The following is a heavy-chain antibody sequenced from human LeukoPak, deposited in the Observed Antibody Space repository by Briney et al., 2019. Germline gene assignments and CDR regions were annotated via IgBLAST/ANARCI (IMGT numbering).Heavy chain of an antibody. J-gene: IGHJ5*02. D-gene: IGHD1-7*01. CDR2: INPSGGST. Sequence: ASVKVSCKASGYTFTSYYMHWVLQAPGQGLEWMGIINPSGGSTSYAQKFQGRVTMTRDTSTSTVYMELSSLRSEDTAVYYCARGPGITGTTPFSNFDPWGQGTLVTVSS. CDR1: GYTFTSYY. V-gene: IGHV1-46*01. CDR3: ARGPGITGTTPFSNFDP.